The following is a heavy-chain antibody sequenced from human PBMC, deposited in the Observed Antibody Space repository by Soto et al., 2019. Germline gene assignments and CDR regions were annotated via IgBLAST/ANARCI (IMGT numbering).Heavy chain of an antibody. D-gene: IGHD6-13*01. CDR2: ISYSGST. Sequence: ETLSLACPVSSDSISSYYWSWIRQPPGKRLEWIGYISYSGSTDYNPSLKSRVTISGDTSKNQFSLKVSSVTAADTAVYYCARGTSWQLPFDYWGQGTLVTVSS. CDR1: SDSISSYY. J-gene: IGHJ4*02. CDR3: ARGTSWQLPFDY. V-gene: IGHV4-59*01.